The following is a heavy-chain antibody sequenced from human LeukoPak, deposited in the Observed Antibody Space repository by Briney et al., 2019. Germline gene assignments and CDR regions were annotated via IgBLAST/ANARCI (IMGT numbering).Heavy chain of an antibody. CDR1: GGSISSGGYY. CDR3: ASEGYYYDSSGQSSYYFDY. CDR2: IYYSGST. Sequence: SSETLSLTCTVSGGSISSGGYYWSWIRQHPGKGLEWIGYIYYSGSTYYNPSLKSRVTISVDTSKNQFSLKLSSVTAADTAVYYCASEGYYYDSSGQSSYYFDYWGQGTLVTVSS. V-gene: IGHV4-31*03. J-gene: IGHJ4*02. D-gene: IGHD3-22*01.